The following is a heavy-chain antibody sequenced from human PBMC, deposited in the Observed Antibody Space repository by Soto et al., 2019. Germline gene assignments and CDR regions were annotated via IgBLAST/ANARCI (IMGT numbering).Heavy chain of an antibody. V-gene: IGHV3-23*01. Sequence: GGSLRLSCAASGFTFSSYTMNWVRQAPGKGLEWVSAISGSGGSTYYADSVKGRFTISRDNSKNTLYLQMNSLRAEDTAVYYCAKLCNWNAWYHDYWGQGTLVTVSS. J-gene: IGHJ4*02. CDR3: AKLCNWNAWYHDY. CDR2: ISGSGGST. D-gene: IGHD1-1*01. CDR1: GFTFSSYT.